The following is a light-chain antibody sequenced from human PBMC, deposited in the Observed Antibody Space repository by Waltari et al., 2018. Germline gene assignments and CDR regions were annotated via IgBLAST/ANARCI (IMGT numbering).Light chain of an antibody. V-gene: IGKV3-15*01. J-gene: IGKJ2*03. CDR3: QHYNNRPPYS. CDR2: GAS. Sequence: EIELTQSPATLSASPGERVTLSCRASQGISNNLVWYQHKPGQSPRLLIYGASARATGVPERFSGSGYRTEFTLTISSLQSEDFAVYYCQHYNNRPPYSFGQGTKLDFK. CDR1: QGISNN.